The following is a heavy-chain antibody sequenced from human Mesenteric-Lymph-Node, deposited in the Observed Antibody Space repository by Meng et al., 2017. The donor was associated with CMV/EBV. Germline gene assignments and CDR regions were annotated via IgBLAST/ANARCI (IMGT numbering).Heavy chain of an antibody. CDR1: GFTFSSYS. CDR3: AREEDSSSWGGAFDI. J-gene: IGHJ3*02. CDR2: ITSSSTNI. D-gene: IGHD6-6*01. Sequence: GGSLRLSCAASGFTFSSYSMNWVRQAPGKGLEWVSCITSSSTNIYYADSVKGRFTVSRDNAKNALYLQMNSLRAEDTAVYYCAREEDSSSWGGAFDIWGQGTLVTVSS. V-gene: IGHV3-21*01.